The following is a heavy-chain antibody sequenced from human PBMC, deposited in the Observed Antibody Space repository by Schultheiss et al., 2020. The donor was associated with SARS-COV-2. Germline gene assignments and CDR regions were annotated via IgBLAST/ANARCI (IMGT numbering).Heavy chain of an antibody. Sequence: SETLSLTCTVSGGSISSYYWSWIRQPPGKGLEWIGEINHSGSTNYNSSLKSRVTISVDTSKNQFSLKLSSVTAADTAVYYCARGGARLRYFDWLLYPFDYWGQGTLVTVSS. CDR1: GGSISSYY. D-gene: IGHD3-9*01. J-gene: IGHJ4*02. CDR2: INHSGST. CDR3: ARGGARLRYFDWLLYPFDY. V-gene: IGHV4-34*01.